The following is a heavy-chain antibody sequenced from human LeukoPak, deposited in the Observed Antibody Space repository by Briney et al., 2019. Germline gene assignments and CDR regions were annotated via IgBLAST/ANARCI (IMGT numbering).Heavy chain of an antibody. V-gene: IGHV3-30*18. CDR3: AKTVGALDY. J-gene: IGHJ4*02. CDR1: GFTFTSYV. CDR2: ISYDGSNK. Sequence: GGSLRLSCAASGFTFTSYVMHWVRQAPGKGLQWVVLISYDGSNKYYADSVKGRFTISRDNSKNTVYLQMSSLQGEDTAVYYCAKTVGALDYWGQGTLVTVSS. D-gene: IGHD1-26*01.